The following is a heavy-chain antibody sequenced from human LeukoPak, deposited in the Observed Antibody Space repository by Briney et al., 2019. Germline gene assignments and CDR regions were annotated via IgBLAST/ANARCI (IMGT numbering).Heavy chain of an antibody. Sequence: PSETLSLTCTVSGYSISSGYYWGWIRQPPGMGLEWIGSIYHSGSTYYNPSLKSRVTTSVDTSKNQFSLKLSSVTAADTAVYYCARDQYCSSTSCWDDAFDIWGQGTMVTVSS. CDR2: IYHSGST. D-gene: IGHD2-2*01. V-gene: IGHV4-38-2*02. J-gene: IGHJ3*02. CDR3: ARDQYCSSTSCWDDAFDI. CDR1: GYSISSGYY.